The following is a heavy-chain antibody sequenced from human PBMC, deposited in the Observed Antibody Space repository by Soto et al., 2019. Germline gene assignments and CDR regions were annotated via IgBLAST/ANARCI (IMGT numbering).Heavy chain of an antibody. CDR1: GGSISSYD. Sequence: PSETLSLTCTVSGGSISSYDWSWIRQPAGKGLEWIGRIYTSGSTNYNPSLKSRVTMSVDTSKNQFSLKLSSVTAADTAVYYCARGLGYCSSTSCPNWFDPWGQGTLVTVSS. CDR2: IYTSGST. D-gene: IGHD2-2*01. CDR3: ARGLGYCSSTSCPNWFDP. V-gene: IGHV4-4*07. J-gene: IGHJ5*02.